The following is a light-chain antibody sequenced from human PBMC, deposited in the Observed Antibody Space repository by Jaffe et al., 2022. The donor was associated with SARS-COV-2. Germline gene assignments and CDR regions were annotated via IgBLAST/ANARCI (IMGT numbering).Light chain of an antibody. Sequence: DIVMIQSPDSLAVSLGERATINCKSSQSVLFNSNNKNYLVWYQQKPGQPPKLLISWASSRESGVPDRFSGSGSGTDFTLTISSLQAEDVAVYYCQQYYALPYTFGQGTKLEIK. CDR1: QSVLFNSNNKNY. CDR3: QQYYALPYT. V-gene: IGKV4-1*01. CDR2: WAS. J-gene: IGKJ2*01.